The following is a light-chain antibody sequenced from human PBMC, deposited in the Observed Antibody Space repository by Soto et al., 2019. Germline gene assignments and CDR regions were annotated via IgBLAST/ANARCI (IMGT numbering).Light chain of an antibody. CDR3: SSYRSSTLYV. V-gene: IGLV2-14*01. J-gene: IGLJ1*01. CDR1: TSDVGGYNY. Sequence: QSALPQPASVSGSPGQWITISCTGTTSDVGGYNYVSWYQQHPGKAPKLMIYEVSNRPSGVSNRFSGSKSGNTASLTISGLQAEDEADYYCSSYRSSTLYVFGTGTKLTVL. CDR2: EVS.